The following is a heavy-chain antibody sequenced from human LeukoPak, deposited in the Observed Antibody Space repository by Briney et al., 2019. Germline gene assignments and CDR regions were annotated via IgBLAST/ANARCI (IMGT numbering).Heavy chain of an antibody. CDR3: ARSVVPAAIATFFDY. D-gene: IGHD2-2*01. V-gene: IGHV4-34*01. CDR2: INHSGST. Sequence: SETLPLTCAVYGGSFSGYYWSWIRQPPGKGLEWIGEINHSGSTNYNPSLKSRVTISVDTSKNQFSLKLSSVTAADTAVYYCARSVVPAAIATFFDYWGQGTLVTVSS. J-gene: IGHJ4*02. CDR1: GGSFSGYY.